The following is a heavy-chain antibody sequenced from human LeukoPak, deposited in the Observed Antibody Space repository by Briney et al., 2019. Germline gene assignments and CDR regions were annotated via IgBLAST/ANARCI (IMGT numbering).Heavy chain of an antibody. CDR1: GGSISSHY. J-gene: IGHJ6*03. Sequence: PSETLSLTCTVSGGSISSHYWSWIRQPPGKGLEWIGYIYYSGSTNYNPSLKSRVTISVDTSKNQFSLKLSSVTAADTAVYYCARGSSSSSLEYYYYYYMDVWGKGTTVTVSS. CDR3: ARGSSSSSLEYYYYYYMDV. D-gene: IGHD6-6*01. CDR2: IYYSGST. V-gene: IGHV4-59*11.